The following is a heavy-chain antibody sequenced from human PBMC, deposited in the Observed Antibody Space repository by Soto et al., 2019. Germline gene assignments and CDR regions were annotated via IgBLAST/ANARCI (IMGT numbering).Heavy chain of an antibody. CDR3: AYSGSYAFDY. V-gene: IGHV3-30*03. J-gene: IGHJ4*02. Sequence: GESLKISCAASGFTFSSYGMHWVRQAPGKGLEWVAVISYDGSNKYYADSVKGRFTISRDNSKNTLYLQMNSLRAEDTAVYYCAYSGSYAFDYWGQGTLVTVSS. CDR1: GFTFSSYG. D-gene: IGHD1-26*01. CDR2: ISYDGSNK.